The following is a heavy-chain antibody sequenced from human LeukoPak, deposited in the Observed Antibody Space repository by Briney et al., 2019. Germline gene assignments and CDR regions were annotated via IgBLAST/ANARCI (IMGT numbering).Heavy chain of an antibody. CDR3: ARQGPYLDY. CDR2: IYTSGST. Sequence: SETLSLTCTVSGGSISSYYWSWIRQPPGKGLEWIGYIYTSGSTNYNPSLKSRVTISEDTSKNQFSLKLSSVTAADTAVYYCARQGPYLDYWGQGTLVTVSS. CDR1: GGSISSYY. V-gene: IGHV4-4*09. J-gene: IGHJ4*02.